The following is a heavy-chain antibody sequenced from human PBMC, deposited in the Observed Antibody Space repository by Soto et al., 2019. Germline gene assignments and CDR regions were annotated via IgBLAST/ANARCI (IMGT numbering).Heavy chain of an antibody. D-gene: IGHD2-15*01. CDR3: AKEISAWSAGSSDI. CDR1: GFTFNTYA. CDR2: ITGSGSVT. V-gene: IGHV3-23*01. J-gene: IGHJ3*02. Sequence: EVQLLESGGALVQPGGSLRLSCAASGFTFNTYALNWVRQAPGWGLEWVSGITGSGSVTFHADSLKGRFTISRDNTKNTIFLQMNGLRAEDTALDYCAKEISAWSAGSSDIWVQETVVTASS.